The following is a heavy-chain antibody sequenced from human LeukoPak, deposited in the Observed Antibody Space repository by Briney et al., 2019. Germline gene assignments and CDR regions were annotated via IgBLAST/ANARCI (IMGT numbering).Heavy chain of an antibody. V-gene: IGHV4-61*02. Sequence: SETLSLTCTVSGGSISSGNYWSWIRQPAGKGLEWIGRIYTSGSTNYNPSLKSRVTISVDTSKNQFSLKLSSVTAADTAVYYCAREVVVIALDPSDPWGQGTLVTVSS. CDR3: AREVVVIALDPSDP. J-gene: IGHJ5*02. D-gene: IGHD2-21*01. CDR1: GGSISSGNY. CDR2: IYTSGST.